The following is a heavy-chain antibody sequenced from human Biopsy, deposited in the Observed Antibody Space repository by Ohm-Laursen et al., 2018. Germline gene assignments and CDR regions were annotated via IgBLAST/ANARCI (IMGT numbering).Heavy chain of an antibody. Sequence: SLRLSCSASGFSFNDYYMFWIRQAPGKRLEWVSYISNSGGTIFYADSVKGRFTVSRDNAKNSLYLHMSSLRAEDTALYYCAKDSGGSPLGELFHWGQGNLVTVSS. CDR3: AKDSGGSPLGELFH. J-gene: IGHJ4*02. CDR1: GFSFNDYY. CDR2: ISNSGGTI. V-gene: IGHV3-11*01. D-gene: IGHD3-16*01.